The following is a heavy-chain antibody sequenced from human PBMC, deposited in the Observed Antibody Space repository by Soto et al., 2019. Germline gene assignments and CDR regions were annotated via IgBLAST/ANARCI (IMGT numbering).Heavy chain of an antibody. V-gene: IGHV3-33*01. Sequence: QVQLVESGGGVVQPGRSLRLSCAASGFTFSSYGMHWVRQAPGKGLEWVAVIWYDGSNKYYVDSVKRRFTISRDTSKNTLYLQLNSMRAEDTSVYYCARSPTDSSGYYYGAFDIWGQGTMVTVSS. CDR2: IWYDGSNK. CDR3: ARSPTDSSGYYYGAFDI. J-gene: IGHJ3*02. CDR1: GFTFSSYG. D-gene: IGHD3-22*01.